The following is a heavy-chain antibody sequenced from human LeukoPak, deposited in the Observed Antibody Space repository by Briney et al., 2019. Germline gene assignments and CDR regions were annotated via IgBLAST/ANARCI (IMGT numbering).Heavy chain of an antibody. CDR2: INHSGST. CDR1: GESFSDSY. J-gene: IGHJ4*02. Sequence: SETLSLTCAVYGESFSDSYWSWIRQPPGKGLEWIGEINHSGSTNYNPSLKSRVTISINTSKNQFSLKLGSVTAADTAVYYCARVGYYYDSSGVIDYWGQGTLVTVSS. CDR3: ARVGYYYDSSGVIDY. V-gene: IGHV4-34*01. D-gene: IGHD3-22*01.